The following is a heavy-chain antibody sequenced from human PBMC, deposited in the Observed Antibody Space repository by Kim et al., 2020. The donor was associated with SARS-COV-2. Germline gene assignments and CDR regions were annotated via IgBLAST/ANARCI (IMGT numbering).Heavy chain of an antibody. D-gene: IGHD6-19*01. CDR3: AGFFSSGWYWGYYYGMDV. V-gene: IGHV3-7*04. J-gene: IGHJ6*02. Sequence: KGRFTISRDNAKNSLYLQMNSLRAEDTAVYYCAGFFSSGWYWGYYYGMDVWGQGTTVTVSS.